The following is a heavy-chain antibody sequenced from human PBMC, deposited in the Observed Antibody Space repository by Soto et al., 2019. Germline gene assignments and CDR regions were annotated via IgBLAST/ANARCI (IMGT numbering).Heavy chain of an antibody. J-gene: IGHJ4*02. CDR3: ARDKGSGSYWEGFDY. V-gene: IGHV1-69*04. CDR2: IIPILGIA. Sequence: SVKVSCKASGGTFSSYTISWVRQAPGQWLEWMGRIIPILGIANYAQKFQGRVTITADKSTSTAYMELSSLRSEDMAVYYCARDKGSGSYWEGFDYWGQGTLVTVSS. CDR1: GGTFSSYT. D-gene: IGHD1-26*01.